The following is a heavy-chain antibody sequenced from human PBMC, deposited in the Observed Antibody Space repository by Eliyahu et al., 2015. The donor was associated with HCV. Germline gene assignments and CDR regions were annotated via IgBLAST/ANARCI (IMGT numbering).Heavy chain of an antibody. CDR1: GFTFDDYA. J-gene: IGHJ5*02. CDR2: ISGDGGST. V-gene: IGHV3-43*02. Sequence: EVQLVESGGGVVQPGGSLRLSXAASGFTFDDYAMHWVRXAPGKGLGXVSLISGDGGSTYYADSVKGRFTISRDNSKNSLYLQMNSLRTEDTALYYCAKDKEGWFDPWGQGTLVTVSS. CDR3: AKDKEGWFDP.